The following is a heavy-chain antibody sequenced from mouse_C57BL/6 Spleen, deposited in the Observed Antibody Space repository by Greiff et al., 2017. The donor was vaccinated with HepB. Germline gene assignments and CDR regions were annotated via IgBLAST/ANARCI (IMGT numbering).Heavy chain of an antibody. CDR2: IWRGGST. CDR1: GFSLTSYG. CDR3: AKDYGSSYWYFDV. Sequence: VKLMESGPGLVQPSQSLSITCTVSGFSLTSYGVHWVRQSPGKGLEWLGVIWRGGSTDYNAAFMSRLSITKDNSKSQVFFKMNRLQADDTAIYYCAKDYGSSYWYFDVWGTGTTVTVSS. V-gene: IGHV2-5*01. J-gene: IGHJ1*03. D-gene: IGHD1-1*01.